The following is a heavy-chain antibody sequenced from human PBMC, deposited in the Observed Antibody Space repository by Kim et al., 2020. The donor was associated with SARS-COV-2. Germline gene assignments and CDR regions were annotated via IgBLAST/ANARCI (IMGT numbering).Heavy chain of an antibody. V-gene: IGHV4-34*01. CDR3: ARGRYGSGPHYTRGWFDP. J-gene: IGHJ5*02. CDR1: GGSFSAYH. CDR2: INQSGST. D-gene: IGHD3-10*01. Sequence: SETLSLICSISGGSFSAYHWAWIRQSPGRGLQWIGEINQSGSTWYTYYNPSLNSRVTISVDTSKNQFSLRLNSVTAADTAVYYCARGRYGSGPHYTRGWFDPWGQGALVTVSS.